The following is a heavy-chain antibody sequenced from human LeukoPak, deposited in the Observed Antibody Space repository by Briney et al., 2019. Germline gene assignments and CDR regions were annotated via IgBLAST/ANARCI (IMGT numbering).Heavy chain of an antibody. J-gene: IGHJ4*02. V-gene: IGHV4-59*01. D-gene: IGHD6-13*01. Sequence: PSETLSLTCTVSGGSISSYYWSWIRQPPGKGLEWIGYIYYSGSTNYNPSLKSRVTISVDTSKNQFSLKLSSVTAADTAVYCATSIAAAGTNFDYWGQGTLVTVSS. CDR2: IYYSGST. CDR1: GGSISSYY. CDR3: ATSIAAAGTNFDY.